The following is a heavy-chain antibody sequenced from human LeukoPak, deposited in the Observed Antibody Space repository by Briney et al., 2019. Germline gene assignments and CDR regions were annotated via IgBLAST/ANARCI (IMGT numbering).Heavy chain of an antibody. CDR1: GFTFSSYW. J-gene: IGHJ4*02. CDR3: AREDRYNYGYSLDY. V-gene: IGHV3-7*01. Sequence: GGSLRLSCAASGFTFSSYWMSWVRQAPGKGLEWVANIKQGGSEKSYVDSLKGRFTISRDNAKNSLYLQMNSLRAEDTAVYYCAREDRYNYGYSLDYWGQGTLVTVSS. CDR2: IKQGGSEK. D-gene: IGHD5-18*01.